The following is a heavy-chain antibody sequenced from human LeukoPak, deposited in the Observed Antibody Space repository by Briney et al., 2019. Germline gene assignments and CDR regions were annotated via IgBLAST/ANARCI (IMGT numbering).Heavy chain of an antibody. CDR2: IIPIFGTA. CDR1: GGTFSSYA. CDR3: ARGGHGGYDISYYYYYMDV. V-gene: IGHV1-69*13. Sequence: SVKVSCKASGGTFSSYAISWVRQAPGQGLEWMGGIIPIFGTANYAQKFQGRVTITADESTSTAYMELSSLRSEDTAVYYCARGGHGGYDISYYYYYMDVWGKGTTVTISS. J-gene: IGHJ6*03. D-gene: IGHD3-9*01.